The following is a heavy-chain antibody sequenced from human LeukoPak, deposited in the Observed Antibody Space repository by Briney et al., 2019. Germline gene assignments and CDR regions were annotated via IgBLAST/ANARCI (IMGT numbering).Heavy chain of an antibody. Sequence: ASVKVSCKASGYTFTGYYMHWVRQAPGQGLEWMGWINPNSGGTNYAQKFQGRVTITADKSTSTAYMGLSSLRSEDTAVYYCARAHDPLYSSGWYGYWGQGTLVTVSS. CDR2: INPNSGGT. V-gene: IGHV1-2*02. J-gene: IGHJ4*02. CDR3: ARAHDPLYSSGWYGY. D-gene: IGHD6-19*01. CDR1: GYTFTGYY.